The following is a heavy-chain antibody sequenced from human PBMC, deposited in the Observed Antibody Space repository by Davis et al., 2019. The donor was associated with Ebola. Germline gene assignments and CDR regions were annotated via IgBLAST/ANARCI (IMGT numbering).Heavy chain of an antibody. Sequence: GESLKIPCAAAGFTFSHYAMNWVRQAPGKGLEWIGFIRSKAYGGKTQYAASVKGRVTISRDDSKSIAYLQVNGLRAEDTAVYYCTRDLKQPPPAYYYGMDVWGQGTTVTVSS. V-gene: IGHV3-49*04. J-gene: IGHJ6*02. CDR3: TRDLKQPPPAYYYGMDV. CDR2: IRSKAYGGKT. D-gene: IGHD6-13*01. CDR1: GFTFSHYA.